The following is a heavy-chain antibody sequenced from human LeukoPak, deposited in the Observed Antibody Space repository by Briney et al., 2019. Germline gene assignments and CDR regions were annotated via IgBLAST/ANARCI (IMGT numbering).Heavy chain of an antibody. J-gene: IGHJ4*02. CDR2: IIPIFGTA. CDR3: ARGGSFAVALDY. CDR1: GGTFSSYA. V-gene: IGHV1-69*13. Sequence: SVEVSCTASGGTFSSYAISWVRQAPGQGLEWMGGIIPIFGTANYAQRFQGRVTITADESTSTAYMELSSLRSEDTAVYYCARGGSFAVALDYWGQGTLVTVSS. D-gene: IGHD6-19*01.